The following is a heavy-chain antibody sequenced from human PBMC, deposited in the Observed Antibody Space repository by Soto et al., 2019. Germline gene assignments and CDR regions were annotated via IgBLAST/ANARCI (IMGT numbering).Heavy chain of an antibody. CDR2: ISAYNGNT. D-gene: IGHD3-16*01. Sequence: QVQLVQSGAEVKKPGASVKVSCKASGYTFTNFGIRWGRQAPGQGLEWMGWISAYNGNTNYAQNFQGRVTMTTDTSTSTAYMERRSMRSEETAVYYCARGGTPIDSWGQGTLVTVSS. J-gene: IGHJ4*02. CDR3: ARGGTPIDS. V-gene: IGHV1-18*01. CDR1: GYTFTNFG.